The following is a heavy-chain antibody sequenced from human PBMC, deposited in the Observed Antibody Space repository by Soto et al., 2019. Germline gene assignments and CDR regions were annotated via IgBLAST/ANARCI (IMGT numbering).Heavy chain of an antibody. Sequence: VQLLESGGGLVQPGGSLRLSWVASGFILNNYAMSWVRQAPGMGLEWVSTIGGTDGDSDGVPWYEDDVKGRFTISRDSPANTMFLHMDNLRAEDPALYYSVTRGRNLGPFDFWGQGTTVVVSS. V-gene: IGHV3-23*01. J-gene: IGHJ3*01. CDR2: IGGTDGDSDGVP. CDR1: GFILNNYA. D-gene: IGHD7-27*01. CDR3: VTRGRNLGPFDF.